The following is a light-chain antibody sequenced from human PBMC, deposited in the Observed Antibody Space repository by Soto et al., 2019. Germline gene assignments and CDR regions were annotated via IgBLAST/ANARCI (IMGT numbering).Light chain of an antibody. CDR2: EVN. V-gene: IGLV2-14*01. Sequence: QSALTQPASLSGSPGQSITISCTGTSSDIGAYDYVSWFQQHPGKAPKLMISEVNNRPSGVSNRFSGSKSGNTAYLTISGLQVEDEAEYFCFSFTSGRDVYVFGGGTKVTVL. CDR1: SSDIGAYDY. J-gene: IGLJ1*01. CDR3: FSFTSGRDVYV.